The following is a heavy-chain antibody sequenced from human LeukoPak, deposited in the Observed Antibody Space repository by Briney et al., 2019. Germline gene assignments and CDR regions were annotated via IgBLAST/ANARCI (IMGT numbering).Heavy chain of an antibody. CDR1: GYSISSSSNW. D-gene: IGHD2-2*01. J-gene: IGHJ4*02. Sequence: SETLSLTCAVSGYSISSSSNWWGWIRQPPGKGLEWLGYIYHTGSTYYNPSLKSRVSMSVDTSKNQISLKLSSVTAVDTAVYYCARTQGYCSSTSCYPFDYWGQGTLVTVSS. CDR3: ARTQGYCSSTSCYPFDY. V-gene: IGHV4-28*01. CDR2: IYHTGST.